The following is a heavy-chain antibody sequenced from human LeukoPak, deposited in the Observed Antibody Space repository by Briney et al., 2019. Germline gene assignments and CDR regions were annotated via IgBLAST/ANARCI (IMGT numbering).Heavy chain of an antibody. CDR3: ARGRCSAGSCAFDY. D-gene: IGHD2-15*01. CDR1: GGTFSTYT. V-gene: IGHV1-69*05. J-gene: IGHJ4*02. Sequence: SVMVSCKASGGTFSTYTINWVRQAPGQGLEWMGGIIAIFGTPNHAQKFQGRVTIRRDESTSTAYMELSGLRSDDTAVYYCARGRCSAGSCAFDYWGQGTLVTVSS. CDR2: IIAIFGTP.